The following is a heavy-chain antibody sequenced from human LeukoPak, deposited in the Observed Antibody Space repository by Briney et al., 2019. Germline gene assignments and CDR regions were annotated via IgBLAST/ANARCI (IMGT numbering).Heavy chain of an antibody. CDR3: ARVGARQILEY. V-gene: IGHV3-7*01. J-gene: IGHJ4*02. CDR2: IKQDGGEK. CDR1: GFTFSTYW. D-gene: IGHD4-17*01. Sequence: GGSLRLSCAASGFTFSTYWMSWVRQAPGKGLEWVANIKQDGGEKYYLDSVKGRFTVSRDNAKNSLYLQMSSLRAEDTAVYYCARVGARQILEYWSQGTLVTVSS.